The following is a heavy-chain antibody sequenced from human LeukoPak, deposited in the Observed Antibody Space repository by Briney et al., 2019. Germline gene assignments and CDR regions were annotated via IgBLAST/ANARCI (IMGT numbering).Heavy chain of an antibody. V-gene: IGHV4-59*01. CDR1: GGPISSYY. D-gene: IGHD6-13*01. J-gene: IGHJ5*02. CDR2: IYYSGST. CDR3: ASRSINWYRTGNWFDP. Sequence: PSETLSLTCTVSGGPISSYYWSWIRQPPGKGLEWIGYIYYSGSTNYNPSLKSRVTISVDTSKNQFSLKLSSVTAADTAVYYCASRSINWYRTGNWFDPWGQGTLVTVSS.